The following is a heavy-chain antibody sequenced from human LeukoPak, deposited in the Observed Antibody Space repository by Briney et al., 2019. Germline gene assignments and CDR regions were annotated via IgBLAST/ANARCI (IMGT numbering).Heavy chain of an antibody. CDR2: IYHSGST. CDR3: ASRGSLWGVDY. Sequence: PSETLSLTCTVSGGSISSGGYYWSWIRQPPGKGLEWIGYIYHSGSTYYNPSLKSRVTISVDTSKNQFSLKLSSVTAADTAVYYCASRGSLWGVDYWGQGTLVTVSS. D-gene: IGHD1-26*01. CDR1: GGSISSGGYY. V-gene: IGHV4-30-2*01. J-gene: IGHJ4*02.